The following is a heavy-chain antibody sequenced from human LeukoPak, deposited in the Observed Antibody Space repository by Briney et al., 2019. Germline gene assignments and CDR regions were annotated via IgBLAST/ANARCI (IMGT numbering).Heavy chain of an antibody. Sequence: SEPLSLTCPVYGWSFSGYYWSWIRQPPGKGLEWSGEINHSGSTNYNPSLKSRVTTSVETSKNQFSLKLSSVIAADTAVYYCARVAYSGSLRRAEYFQHWGQGTLVTVSA. J-gene: IGHJ1*01. D-gene: IGHD1-26*01. CDR1: GWSFSGYY. V-gene: IGHV4-34*01. CDR3: ARVAYSGSLRRAEYFQH. CDR2: INHSGST.